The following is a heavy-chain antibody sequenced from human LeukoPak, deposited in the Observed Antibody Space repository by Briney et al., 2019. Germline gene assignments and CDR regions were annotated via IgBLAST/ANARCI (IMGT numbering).Heavy chain of an antibody. J-gene: IGHJ4*02. Sequence: ASVKVSCKASGYTFTSYYMHWVRQAPGQGLEWMGIINPSGGSTSYAQTFQGRVTMTRDTSTSTVYMELSSLRSEDTAAYYCARDRVVAATLDYWGQGTLVTVSS. CDR2: INPSGGST. V-gene: IGHV1-46*01. CDR1: GYTFTSYY. D-gene: IGHD2-15*01. CDR3: ARDRVVAATLDY.